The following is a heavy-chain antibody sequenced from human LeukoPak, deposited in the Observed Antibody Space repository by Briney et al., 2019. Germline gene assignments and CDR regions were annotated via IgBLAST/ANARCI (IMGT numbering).Heavy chain of an antibody. CDR3: ARVLEWLAPYDAFDL. D-gene: IGHD3-3*01. V-gene: IGHV1-2*02. J-gene: IGHJ3*01. CDR1: GYTFTGYY. Sequence: GASVKVSCKASGYTFTGYYMHWVRRAPGQGLQWMGWINPNSGGANYAQNFQGRVTMTRDTSISTAYMELSRLRSDDTAVYYCARVLEWLAPYDAFDLWGQGTMVTVSS. CDR2: INPNSGGA.